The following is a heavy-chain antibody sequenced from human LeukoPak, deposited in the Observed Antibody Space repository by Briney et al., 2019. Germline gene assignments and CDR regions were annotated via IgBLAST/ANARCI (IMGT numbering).Heavy chain of an antibody. CDR3: ASIADSSGLLFDY. CDR1: GGSISSYY. CDR2: IYYSGST. D-gene: IGHD3-22*01. Sequence: PSETLSLTCTVSGGSISSYYWSWIRQPPGKGLEWIGYIYYSGSTNYNPSLKSRVTISVDTSKNQFSLKMSSVTAADTAVYYCASIADSSGLLFDYWGQGTLVTVSS. V-gene: IGHV4-59*08. J-gene: IGHJ4*02.